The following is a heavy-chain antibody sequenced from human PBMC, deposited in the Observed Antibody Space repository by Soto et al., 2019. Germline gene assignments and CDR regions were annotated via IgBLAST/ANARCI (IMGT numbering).Heavy chain of an antibody. V-gene: IGHV3-23*01. Sequence: EKGLEWVSAISGSGGSTDYADSVKGRFTISRDNSKNTLYLQMNSLRAEDTAVYYCAKDSEFSSGPYDFDYWVQGTPDIVFS. D-gene: IGHD3-22*01. J-gene: IGHJ4*02. CDR2: ISGSGGST. CDR3: AKDSEFSSGPYDFDY.